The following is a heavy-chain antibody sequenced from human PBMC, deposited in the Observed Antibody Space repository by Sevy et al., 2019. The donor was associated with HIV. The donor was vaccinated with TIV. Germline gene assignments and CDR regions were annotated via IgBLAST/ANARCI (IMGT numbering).Heavy chain of an antibody. CDR3: TSTAGEVLREFGY. V-gene: IGHV3-15*01. CDR1: GFTFSNAW. J-gene: IGHJ4*02. D-gene: IGHD1-26*01. CDR2: IKSKTEGGTT. Sequence: GGSLRLSCAASGFTFSNAWMSWVRQAPGKGLEWVGRIKSKTEGGTTDYTAPVKGRFTITREDSKNTLYLQMNSLKSDDTAVYYCTSTAGEVLREFGYWGQGSLVTVSS.